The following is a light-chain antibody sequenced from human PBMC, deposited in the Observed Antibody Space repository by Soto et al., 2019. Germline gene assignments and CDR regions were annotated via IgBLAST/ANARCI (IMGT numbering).Light chain of an antibody. Sequence: EIVLTQSPATLSLSPGERATLSCRASRSVSSYFAWYQQKPGQAPRLLIYDASNRATGIPARFSGSGSGTDFTLTISSLEPEDFAVYYGQQRSNWRVTFGGGTKVEIK. CDR3: QQRSNWRVT. J-gene: IGKJ4*01. CDR1: RSVSSY. V-gene: IGKV3-11*01. CDR2: DAS.